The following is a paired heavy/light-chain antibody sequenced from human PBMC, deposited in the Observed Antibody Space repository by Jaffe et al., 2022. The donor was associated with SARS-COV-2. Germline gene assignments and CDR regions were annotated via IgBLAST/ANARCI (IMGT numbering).Light chain of an antibody. CDR3: QQYDTYSWT. CDR2: KAS. CDR1: QNISAW. J-gene: IGKJ1*01. Sequence: DIQMTQSPSTLSASVGDRVTITCRASQNISAWLAWYQQKPGKAPKFLIYKASSLESGVPSRFSGSGSGTEFTLTISSLQPDDFATYYCQQYDTYSWTFGQGTKVEVK. V-gene: IGKV1-5*03.
Heavy chain of an antibody. V-gene: IGHV4-30-4*01. CDR1: GGSISNGDYY. CDR3: ARARRRGYCRDGRCYGGLDV. J-gene: IGHJ6*02. CDR2: IYYSGSA. D-gene: IGHD2-15*01. Sequence: QVQLQESGPGLVKPSQTLSLTCIVSGGSISNGDYYWSWIRQTPGQGLEWIGYIYYSGSAYYKTSLKSRVTISVDTSKNQFSLSLNSVTAADTAVYFCARARRRGYCRDGRCYGGLDVWGQGTTVTVSS.